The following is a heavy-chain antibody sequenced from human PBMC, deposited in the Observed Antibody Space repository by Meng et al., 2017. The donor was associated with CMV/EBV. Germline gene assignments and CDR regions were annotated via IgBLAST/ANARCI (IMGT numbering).Heavy chain of an antibody. Sequence: SISRGDYYWSWIRQPPGKGLEWIGYIYYSGSTYYNPSLKSRVTISVDTSKNQFSLKLSSVTAADTAVYYCARAAGDYGGNSGGNFDYWGQGTLVTVSS. V-gene: IGHV4-30-4*08. J-gene: IGHJ4*02. D-gene: IGHD4-23*01. CDR3: ARAAGDYGGNSGGNFDY. CDR2: IYYSGST. CDR1: SISRGDYY.